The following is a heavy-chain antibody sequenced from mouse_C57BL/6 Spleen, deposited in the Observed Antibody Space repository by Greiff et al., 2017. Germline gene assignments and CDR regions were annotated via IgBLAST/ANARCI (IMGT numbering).Heavy chain of an antibody. CDR3: ARHMVTRYAMDY. Sequence: EVHLVESGGGLVKPGGSLKLSCAASGFTFSDYGMHWVRQAPETGLELVAYISSGSSTIYYPDTVKGRFTISRDNAKNTLFLQMTSLRSEDTAMYYCARHMVTRYAMDYWGQGTSVTVSS. J-gene: IGHJ4*01. CDR1: GFTFSDYG. V-gene: IGHV5-17*01. D-gene: IGHD2-2*01. CDR2: ISSGSSTI.